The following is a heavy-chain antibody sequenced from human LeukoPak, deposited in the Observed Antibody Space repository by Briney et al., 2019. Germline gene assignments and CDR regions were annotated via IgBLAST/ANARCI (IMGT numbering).Heavy chain of an antibody. V-gene: IGHV3-30*18. CDR3: TKSTTMTTAKSGSDC. D-gene: IGHD4-17*01. J-gene: IGHJ4*02. CDR1: GFTFSSYG. Sequence: HPGRSLRLSCAASGFTFSSYGMHWVRQAPGKGLEWVAVISYNGNNKYYADSVKGRFTISRDNAKNTLYLQVNSLRAEDTAIYYCTKSTTMTTAKSGSDCWGQGTLVTVSS. CDR2: ISYNGNNK.